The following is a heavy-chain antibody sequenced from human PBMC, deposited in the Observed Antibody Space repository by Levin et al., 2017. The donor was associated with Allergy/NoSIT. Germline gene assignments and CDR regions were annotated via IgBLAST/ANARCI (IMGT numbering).Heavy chain of an antibody. V-gene: IGHV3-33*01. CDR3: AVIPLDTSYNGMDV. J-gene: IGHJ6*02. D-gene: IGHD5-18*01. CDR1: GFTFSNYG. CDR2: IWYDGSYK. Sequence: GGSLRLSCAASGFTFSNYGIHWVRQAPGKGLEWVAVIWYDGSYKYYGDSVKGRFTISRDNSKNTLYLMMNSLRAEDTAVYYCAVIPLDTSYNGMDVWGQGTTVTVSS.